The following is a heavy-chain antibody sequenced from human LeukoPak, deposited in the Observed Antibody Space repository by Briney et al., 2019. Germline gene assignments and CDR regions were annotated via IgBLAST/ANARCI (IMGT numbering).Heavy chain of an antibody. V-gene: IGHV4-4*02. D-gene: IGHD3-22*01. CDR1: GGSISSSTW. Sequence: PSETLTLTCAVSGGSISSSTWWSWVRQPPGKGLEWIGEIYHSGSTNYNPSLKSRVTISVDKSKNQFSLKLSSVTAADTAVYYCARDGNRGYDSSGYYHDWGQGTLVTVSS. CDR3: ARDGNRGYDSSGYYHD. J-gene: IGHJ4*02. CDR2: IYHSGST.